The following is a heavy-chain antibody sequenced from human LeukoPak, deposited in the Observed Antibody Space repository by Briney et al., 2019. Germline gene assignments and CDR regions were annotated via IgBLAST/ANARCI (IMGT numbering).Heavy chain of an antibody. CDR3: ARSPYSNYPTSDY. CDR1: GFTVSSNY. V-gene: IGHV3-30*03. CDR2: ISSDGRDT. J-gene: IGHJ4*02. Sequence: SGGSLRLSCAASGFTVSSNYMSWVRQAPGKGLEWVALISSDGRDTYYADSVKGRFTISRDNSKNTLFLQVNSLRAEDTAVYYCARSPYSNYPTSDYWGQGTLVTVSS. D-gene: IGHD4-11*01.